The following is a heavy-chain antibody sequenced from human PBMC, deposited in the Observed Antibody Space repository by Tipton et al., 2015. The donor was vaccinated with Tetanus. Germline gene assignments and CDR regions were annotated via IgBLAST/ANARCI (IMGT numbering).Heavy chain of an antibody. CDR2: ISSTSTYI. Sequence: SLRLSCEVSGFSFSNYRMNWVRQAPGKGLEWVSPISSTSTYIDYGDAVKGRFTISRDNTQNSVYLQMDSLRVEDTAVYYCASGSSLDYWGQGALVIVSS. CDR3: ASGSSLDY. J-gene: IGHJ4*02. V-gene: IGHV3-21*06. CDR1: GFSFSNYR. D-gene: IGHD6-19*01.